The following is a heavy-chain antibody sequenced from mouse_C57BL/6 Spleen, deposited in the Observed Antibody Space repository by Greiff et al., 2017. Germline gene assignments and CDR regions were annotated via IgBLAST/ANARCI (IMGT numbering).Heavy chain of an antibody. CDR1: GYTFTSYG. CDR3: ARGGYGSSLSYWYFDV. D-gene: IGHD1-1*01. Sequence: QVQLQQSGAELARPGASVKLSCKASGYTFTSYGISWVKQRTGQGLEWIGEIYPRSGNTYYNEKFKGKATLTADKSSSTAYMELRSLTSEDSAVYFCARGGYGSSLSYWYFDVWGTGTTVTVSS. CDR2: IYPRSGNT. V-gene: IGHV1-81*01. J-gene: IGHJ1*03.